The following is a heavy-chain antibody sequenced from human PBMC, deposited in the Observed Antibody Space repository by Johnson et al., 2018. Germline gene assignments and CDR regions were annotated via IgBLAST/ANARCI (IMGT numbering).Heavy chain of an antibody. D-gene: IGHD5-12*01. CDR3: TTYIVAAIESDY. Sequence: VQLQESGGGLVQPGGSLRLSCAASGFTFSTYAMSWVRQAPGQGLEGVGCIKSKAYGGTTEYAASVKGRFTISRDDSKNKLYLQMNSLKTEDTAVYFCTTYIVAAIESDYWGQGTLVTVSS. CDR2: IKSKAYGGTT. CDR1: GFTFSTYA. J-gene: IGHJ4*02. V-gene: IGHV3-49*04.